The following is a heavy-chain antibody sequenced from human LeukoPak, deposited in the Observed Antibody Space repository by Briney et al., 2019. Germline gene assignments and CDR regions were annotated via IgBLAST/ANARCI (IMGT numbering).Heavy chain of an antibody. CDR2: ISSSSYI. D-gene: IGHD6-19*01. V-gene: IGHV3-21*01. Sequence: PGGSLRLSCAASGFTFSSYEMNWVRQAPGKGLEWVSSISSSSYIYYADSVKGRFTISRDNAKNSLYLQMNSLRAGDTAVYYCARVTYSSGLSGFEIESPPIDYWGQGTLVTVSS. CDR3: ARVTYSSGLSGFEIESPPIDY. CDR1: GFTFSSYE. J-gene: IGHJ4*02.